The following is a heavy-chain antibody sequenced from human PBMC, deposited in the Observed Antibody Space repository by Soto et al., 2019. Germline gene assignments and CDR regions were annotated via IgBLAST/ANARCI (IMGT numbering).Heavy chain of an antibody. CDR3: TPWEITGTTIDY. V-gene: IGHV3-15*01. CDR1: GFTFSNAL. CDR2: IKSKTDGGTT. J-gene: IGHJ4*02. Sequence: GVSLRLSCAASGFTFSNALMSGVRQAPEKGLEWVGRIKSKTDGGTTDYAAPVKGRFTISRDDSKNTLYLQMNSLKTEDTAVYYCTPWEITGTTIDYWGQGTLVTVSS. D-gene: IGHD1-7*01.